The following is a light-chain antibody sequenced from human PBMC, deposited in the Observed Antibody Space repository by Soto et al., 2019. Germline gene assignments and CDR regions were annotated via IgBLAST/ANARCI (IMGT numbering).Light chain of an antibody. V-gene: IGKV1-5*01. CDR3: QQYNTFPLT. J-gene: IGKJ4*01. CDR1: QSISNW. Sequence: DIQMTQSPPTLSASVGDRVTITCRASQSISNWLAWHQQKPGKAPKVLMYDASNLQSGVPSRFSGSGSGTEFTLTIYSLQPDDFATYYCQQYNTFPLTFGGGTNVEMK. CDR2: DAS.